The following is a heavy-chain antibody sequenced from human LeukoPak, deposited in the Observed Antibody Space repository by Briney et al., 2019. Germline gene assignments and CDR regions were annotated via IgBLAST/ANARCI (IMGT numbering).Heavy chain of an antibody. Sequence: GGSLRLSCAASGFTFCDHNMDWGRQAPGEGVERVANIKEGGSEKYSVDSVKGRFTISRDNAKNTLYLQMNSLRPEDTAVYYCAREGSSGYDSAYFDYWGQGTLVTVSS. CDR1: GFTFCDHN. D-gene: IGHD3-22*01. J-gene: IGHJ4*02. V-gene: IGHV3-7*01. CDR2: IKEGGSEK. CDR3: AREGSSGYDSAYFDY.